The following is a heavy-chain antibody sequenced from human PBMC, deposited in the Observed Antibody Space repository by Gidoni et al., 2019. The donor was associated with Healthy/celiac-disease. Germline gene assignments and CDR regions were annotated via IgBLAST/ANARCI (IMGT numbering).Heavy chain of an antibody. J-gene: IGHJ6*02. CDR2: IWYDGSNK. D-gene: IGHD2-8*01. CDR1: GFTFSSYG. CDR3: ARDRLMAEYYYYGMDV. Sequence: QVQLVESGGGVVQPGRSLRLSCEASGFTFSSYGMHWVRQAPGKGREWVAVIWYDGSNKYYAESVKGRFTISRDNSKNTLYLQMNSLRAEDTAVYYCARDRLMAEYYYYGMDVWGQGTTVTVSS. V-gene: IGHV3-33*01.